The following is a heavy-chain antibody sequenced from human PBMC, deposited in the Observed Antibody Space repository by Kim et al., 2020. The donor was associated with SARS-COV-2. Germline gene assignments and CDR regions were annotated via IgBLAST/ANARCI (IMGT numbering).Heavy chain of an antibody. J-gene: IGHJ6*02. Sequence: SETLSLTCTVSGGSISSYYWSWIRQPPGKGLEWIGYIYYSGSTNYNPSLKSRVTISVDTSKNQFSLKLSSVTAADTAVYYCASSSSSSHYYYYGMDVWGQGTTVTVSS. CDR3: ASSSSSSHYYYYGMDV. CDR1: GGSISSYY. V-gene: IGHV4-59*01. D-gene: IGHD6-6*01. CDR2: IYYSGST.